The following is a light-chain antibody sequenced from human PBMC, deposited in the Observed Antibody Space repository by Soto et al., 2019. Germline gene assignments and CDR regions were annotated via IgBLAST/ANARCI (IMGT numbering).Light chain of an antibody. CDR2: LNNDGSH. Sequence: QLVLTQSPSASASLGASVKLTCTLSSGHSSYAIAWHQKQPGKGPRYLMDLNNDGSHTKGDGNPDRFSGPSSGADRYLIISRLQSEDEADYYCQTWGTGFQFFGGGTKLTVL. V-gene: IGLV4-69*01. CDR3: QTWGTGFQF. CDR1: SGHSSYA. J-gene: IGLJ2*01.